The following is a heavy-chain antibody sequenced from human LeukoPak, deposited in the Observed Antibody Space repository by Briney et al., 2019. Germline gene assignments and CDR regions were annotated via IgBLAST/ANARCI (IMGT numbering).Heavy chain of an antibody. V-gene: IGHV4-59*12. J-gene: IGHJ5*02. D-gene: IGHD3-22*01. Sequence: SETLSLTCTVSGGSISTYYWSWLRQPPGKGLEWIGYIYSTGSTNYNPSLKSRVTISVDTSKNQFSLKLSSVTAADTAVYYCARALYDRSRTMIADPWGQGTLVTVSS. CDR2: IYSTGST. CDR3: ARALYDRSRTMIADP. CDR1: GGSISTYY.